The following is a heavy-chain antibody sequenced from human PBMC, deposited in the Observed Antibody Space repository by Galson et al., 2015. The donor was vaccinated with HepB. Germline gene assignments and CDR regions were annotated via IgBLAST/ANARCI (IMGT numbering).Heavy chain of an antibody. V-gene: IGHV3-23*01. CDR1: GFTFSSYA. J-gene: IGHJ5*02. D-gene: IGHD4-17*01. CDR2: ISGSGGST. CDR3: AKQLSTTVTTGSWFDP. Sequence: SLRLSCAASGFTFSSYAMSWVRQAPGKGLEWVSAISGSGGSTYYADSVKGRFTISRDNSKNTLYLQMNSLRAEDTAVYYCAKQLSTTVTTGSWFDPWGQGTLVTVSS.